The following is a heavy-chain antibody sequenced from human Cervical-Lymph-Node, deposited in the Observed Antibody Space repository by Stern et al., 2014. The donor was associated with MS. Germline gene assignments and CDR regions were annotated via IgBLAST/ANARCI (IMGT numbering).Heavy chain of an antibody. CDR3: ARGPYCSSTSCYTNGYYFYGMDV. Sequence: QVQLVQSGPEVKKPGASVKVSCKASGYTFTSFGISWVRRAPGQGLEWMGWISGYNCNTNFPQKFQGRVTLTTDTSTSTAHMDLTSLRSDDTAMYYCARGPYCSSTSCYTNGYYFYGMDVWGQGTTVTVSS. D-gene: IGHD2-2*02. V-gene: IGHV1-18*01. CDR2: ISGYNCNT. J-gene: IGHJ6*02. CDR1: GYTFTSFG.